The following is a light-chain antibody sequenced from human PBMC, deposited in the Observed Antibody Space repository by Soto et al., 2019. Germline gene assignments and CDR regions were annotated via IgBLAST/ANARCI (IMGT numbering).Light chain of an antibody. Sequence: EIVLTQSPGTRSFSQGEGATLSSRPSQPLTINSLAWYQQKPGQAPRLLIYAASTRATDIPERFSGSGSGTDFTLSISSLEPDDFALYYCQQYDASPLTFGPGTTVEIK. CDR2: AAS. V-gene: IGKV3-20*01. J-gene: IGKJ3*01. CDR3: QQYDASPLT. CDR1: QPLTINS.